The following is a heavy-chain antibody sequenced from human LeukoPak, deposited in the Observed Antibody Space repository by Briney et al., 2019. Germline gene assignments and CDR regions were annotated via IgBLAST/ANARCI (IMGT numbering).Heavy chain of an antibody. CDR2: ISAYDGNT. CDR3: VQASGSKYGPATSDY. V-gene: IGHV1-18*01. CDR1: GYTFTNYG. D-gene: IGHD1-26*01. Sequence: GASVKVSCKASGYTFTNYGISWVRQAPGQGLEWVGWISAYDGNTKYAEKFQGRVTMTTDTSTSTAYMELRSLRSDDTAVYYCVQASGSKYGPATSDYWGQGTLVIVS. J-gene: IGHJ4*02.